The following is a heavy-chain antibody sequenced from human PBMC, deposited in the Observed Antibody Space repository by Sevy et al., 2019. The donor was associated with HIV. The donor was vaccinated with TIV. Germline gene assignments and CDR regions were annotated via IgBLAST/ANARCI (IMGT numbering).Heavy chain of an antibody. CDR1: GFILSTYT. D-gene: IGHD2-15*01. CDR3: AKGDRTFYGLDV. V-gene: IGHV3-23*01. J-gene: IGHJ6*02. Sequence: GGSLRLSCAASGFILSTYTMTWVRQAPGKGLEWVSGISGSGGSTYYADSLKGRFTIFRDNSKSTVHLQMNSLRAEDTAVYYCAKGDRTFYGLDVWGQGTTVTVSS. CDR2: ISGSGGST.